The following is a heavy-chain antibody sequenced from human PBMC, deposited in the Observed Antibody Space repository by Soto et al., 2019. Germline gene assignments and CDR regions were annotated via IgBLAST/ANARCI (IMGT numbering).Heavy chain of an antibody. J-gene: IGHJ4*02. CDR1: GGSISSYY. V-gene: IGHV4-59*01. CDR2: IYYSGST. D-gene: IGHD2-15*01. Sequence: QVQLQESGPGLVKPSETLSLTCTVSGGSISSYYCGWIRQPPGKGLAWFGYIYYSGSTNYNPSLKSPVTISVDTFKNQFAVKLSSVTAADTAVYYCARGYCSGGSCLHDYWGQGTLVTVSS. CDR3: ARGYCSGGSCLHDY.